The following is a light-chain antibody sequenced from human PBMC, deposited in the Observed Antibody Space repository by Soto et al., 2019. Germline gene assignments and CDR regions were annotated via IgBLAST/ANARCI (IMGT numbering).Light chain of an antibody. CDR3: QRSFSTPRT. J-gene: IGKJ1*01. CDR1: QSINSY. CDR2: AAS. Sequence: DIQMTQSPSSQSASVGDRVTITCRASQSINSYLNWYQQKPGKAPKLLIYAASSLQSGVPSRFSGSGSETDFTLTITSLQPDDCATYYCQRSFSTPRTFGQGTRVEI. V-gene: IGKV1-39*01.